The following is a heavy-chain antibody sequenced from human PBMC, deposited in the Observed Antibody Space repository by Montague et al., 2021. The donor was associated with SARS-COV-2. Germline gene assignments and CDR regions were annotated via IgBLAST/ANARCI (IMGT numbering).Heavy chain of an antibody. Sequence: SLRLSCAASGFTVSGNYMGWVRQAPGKGLEWVSVIFGGGSTNYADSVKGRFTISRDISQNTLYLQMNSLRAEDMAVYYCAKGGTSYFYGMDVWGQGTTVAVSS. J-gene: IGHJ6*02. CDR3: AKGGTSYFYGMDV. CDR1: GFTVSGNY. V-gene: IGHV3-66*01. CDR2: IFGGGST. D-gene: IGHD1-26*01.